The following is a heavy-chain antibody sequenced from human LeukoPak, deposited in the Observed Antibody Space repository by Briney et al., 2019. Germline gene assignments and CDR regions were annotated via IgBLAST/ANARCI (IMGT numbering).Heavy chain of an antibody. CDR1: GFAFSSYE. CDR2: ISSSGSTI. V-gene: IGHV3-48*03. D-gene: IGHD2-2*01. CDR3: ARDPSVVVPAAMGAFDI. J-gene: IGHJ3*02. Sequence: GGSLRLSCAASGFAFSSYEMNWVRQAPGKGLEWVSYISSSGSTIYYADSVKGRFTISRDNAKNSLYLQMNSLRAEDTAVYYCARDPSVVVPAAMGAFDIWGQGTMVTVTS.